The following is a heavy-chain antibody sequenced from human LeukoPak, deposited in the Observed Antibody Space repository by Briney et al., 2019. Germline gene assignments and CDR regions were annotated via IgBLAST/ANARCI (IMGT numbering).Heavy chain of an antibody. CDR1: GYSFTSYW. CDR2: IYPGDSDT. J-gene: IGHJ4*02. CDR3: AVTSPRSGAEYWVY. Sequence: GESLKISCKGSGYSFTSYWIGWVRQMPGKGLEWMGIIYPGDSDTRYSPSFQGQVTISADKSISTACLQWSTLKASDNAMYYCAVTSPRSGAEYWVYWGQGTLVTVSS. D-gene: IGHD2/OR15-2a*01. V-gene: IGHV5-51*01.